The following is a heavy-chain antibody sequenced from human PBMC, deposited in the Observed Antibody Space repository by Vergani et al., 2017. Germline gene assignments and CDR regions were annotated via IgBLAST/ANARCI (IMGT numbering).Heavy chain of an antibody. D-gene: IGHD5-12*01. CDR3: AKTSWIGYYMDV. J-gene: IGHJ6*03. CDR1: GFTFSSYA. CDR2: ISGSGGST. V-gene: IGHV3-23*01. Sequence: EVQLLESGGGLVQPGGSLRLSCAASGFTFSSYAMSWVRQAPGKGLEWVSAISGSGGSTYYADSVKGRFTISRDNSKNTLYLQMNSPRAEDTAVYYCAKTSWIGYYMDVWGKGTTVTVSS.